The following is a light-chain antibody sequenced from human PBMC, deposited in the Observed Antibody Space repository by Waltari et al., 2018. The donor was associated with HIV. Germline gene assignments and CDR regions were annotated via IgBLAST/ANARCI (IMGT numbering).Light chain of an antibody. V-gene: IGLV10-54*04. J-gene: IGLJ3*02. Sequence: QAGLTQPPSVSKDLSQTATLTCTGNSHNVGNQGATWLQHHQGHPPKLLSYRNNNRPSGISERFSASRSRNTASLTITGLQPEDEADYYCSAWDSSLGAWVFGGGTKLTVL. CDR1: SHNVGNQG. CDR3: SAWDSSLGAWV. CDR2: RNN.